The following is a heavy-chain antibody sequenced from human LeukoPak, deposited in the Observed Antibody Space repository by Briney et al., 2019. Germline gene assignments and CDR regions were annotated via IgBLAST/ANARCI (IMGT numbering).Heavy chain of an antibody. CDR1: GFTFSSYE. D-gene: IGHD2-15*01. CDR3: ALGRYCSGGSCLSD. Sequence: GGSLRLSCAASGFTFSSYEMNWVRQAPGKGLEWVSYISSSGSNIYYADSVKGRFTISRDNAKNSLYLQMNSLRAEDTAVYYCALGRYCSGGSCLSDWGQGTLVTVSS. J-gene: IGHJ4*02. V-gene: IGHV3-48*03. CDR2: ISSSGSNI.